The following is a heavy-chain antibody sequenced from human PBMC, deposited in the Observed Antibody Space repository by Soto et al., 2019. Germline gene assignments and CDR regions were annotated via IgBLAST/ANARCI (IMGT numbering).Heavy chain of an antibody. CDR2: INTNTGGT. Sequence: QVQLVQSGAEVKKPGASVKVSCKASGYTFTGYYMHWLRQAPGQGLQWMAWINTNTGGTNYAQRSQGWVTVTRDTSISTAYMELRNLKSDDTAVYYCARSNAPPVTMPYFDYWGQGTLVSVSS. J-gene: IGHJ4*02. CDR1: GYTFTGYY. D-gene: IGHD4-17*01. CDR3: ARSNAPPVTMPYFDY. V-gene: IGHV1-2*04.